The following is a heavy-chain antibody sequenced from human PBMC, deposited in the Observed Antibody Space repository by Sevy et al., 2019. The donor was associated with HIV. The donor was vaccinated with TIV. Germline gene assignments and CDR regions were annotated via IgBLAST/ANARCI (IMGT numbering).Heavy chain of an antibody. D-gene: IGHD2-15*01. Sequence: GGCLRLSCAASGFTFSSYAMSWVRQAPGKGLEWVSAISGSGGSTYYADSVKGRFTISRDNSKNTLYLQMNSLRAEDTAVYYCAKSPPRCSGGTCSFDYWGQGTLVTVSS. V-gene: IGHV3-23*01. CDR3: AKSPPRCSGGTCSFDY. J-gene: IGHJ4*02. CDR2: ISGSGGST. CDR1: GFTFSSYA.